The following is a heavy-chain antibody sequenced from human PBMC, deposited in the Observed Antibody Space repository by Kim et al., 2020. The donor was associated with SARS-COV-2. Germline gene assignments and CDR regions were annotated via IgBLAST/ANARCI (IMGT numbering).Heavy chain of an antibody. CDR2: IKKDGSEK. Sequence: GGSLRLSCVASGFTFSGYWMYWVRQAPGKGLEWVANIKKDGSEKYYVDSVKGRFTISRDNAKSSLYLQMNSLRAEDTAVYYCSRGFDLWGQGTMVTVSS. V-gene: IGHV3-7*01. J-gene: IGHJ3*01. CDR1: GFTFSGYW. CDR3: SRGFDL.